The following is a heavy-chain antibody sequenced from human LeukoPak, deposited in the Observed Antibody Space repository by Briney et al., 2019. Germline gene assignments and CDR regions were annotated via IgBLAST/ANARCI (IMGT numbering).Heavy chain of an antibody. V-gene: IGHV3-30*18. D-gene: IGHD5-18*01. Sequence: GRSLRLSCAASGFSFTSYAMHWVRQAPGKGLEWVAVISFDGNHKYYADSVKGRFTISRDNSKNTLYLQMNSLRAEDTAVYYCAKDGRIQLWFYGFDYWGQGTLVTVSS. J-gene: IGHJ4*02. CDR2: ISFDGNHK. CDR3: AKDGRIQLWFYGFDY. CDR1: GFSFTSYA.